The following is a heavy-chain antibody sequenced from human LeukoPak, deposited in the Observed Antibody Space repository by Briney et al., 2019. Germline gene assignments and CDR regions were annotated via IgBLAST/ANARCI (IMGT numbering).Heavy chain of an antibody. CDR3: AKDPGVVPAHYFDY. J-gene: IGHJ4*02. V-gene: IGHV3-23*01. D-gene: IGHD2-2*01. Sequence: GGSLRLSCAASGFTFSSYAMNWVRQAPGKGLEWVSATGSTGVSTFYADSVKGRFTVSRDNSKNTLSLQMNSLRAEDTPVYYCAKDPGVVPAHYFDYWGQGILVTVSS. CDR1: GFTFSSYA. CDR2: TGSTGVST.